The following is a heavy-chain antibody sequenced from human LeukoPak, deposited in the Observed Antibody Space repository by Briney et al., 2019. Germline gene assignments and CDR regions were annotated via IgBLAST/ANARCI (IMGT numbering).Heavy chain of an antibody. CDR2: ISSSSSTI. CDR3: ARASPGYSSGWYPNWFDP. CDR1: GFTFSSYA. Sequence: GGSLRLSCAASGFTFSSYAMSWVRQAPGKGLEWVSYISSSSSTIYYADSVKSRFTISRDNAKNSLYLQMNSLRAEDTAVYYCARASPGYSSGWYPNWFDPWGQGTLVAVSS. J-gene: IGHJ5*02. D-gene: IGHD6-19*01. V-gene: IGHV3-48*01.